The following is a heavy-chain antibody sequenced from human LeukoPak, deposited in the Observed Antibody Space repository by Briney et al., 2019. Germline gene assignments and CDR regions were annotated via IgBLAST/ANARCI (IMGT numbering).Heavy chain of an antibody. J-gene: IGHJ4*02. CDR1: GLTFRNYA. D-gene: IGHD6-13*01. CDR2: ISASDGGR. Sequence: GGSLRLSCAVSGLTFRNYAMSWVRQAPGTGPEWVSAISASDGGRYYSDSVKGRLTISRDNSNNMLYLQMNSLRAEDTAVYYCAKGRYTTSWYNFDYWGQGTLVTVSS. CDR3: AKGRYTTSWYNFDY. V-gene: IGHV3-23*01.